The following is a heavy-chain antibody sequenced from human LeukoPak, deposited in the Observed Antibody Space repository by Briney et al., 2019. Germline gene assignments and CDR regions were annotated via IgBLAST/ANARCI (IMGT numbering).Heavy chain of an antibody. CDR2: INPNNGDT. CDR1: GYTVTAQY. J-gene: IGHJ4*02. CDR3: ASYPRSIPTPPFDY. D-gene: IGHD2-21*01. Sequence: ASVKVSCKASGYTVTAQYMHGVRQAPGQGLEWMGWINPNNGDTKYAQSFLGRVTMTRDTSTTTAYMELSSLRSDDTAVYFCASYPRSIPTPPFDYRGQGTLVTVSS. V-gene: IGHV1-2*02.